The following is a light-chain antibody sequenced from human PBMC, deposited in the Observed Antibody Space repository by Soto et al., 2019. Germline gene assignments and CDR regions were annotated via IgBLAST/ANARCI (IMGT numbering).Light chain of an antibody. Sequence: DIQMTQSPSTLSGSVGDRVTITCRASQTISSWLAWYQQKPVKAPKLLIYKASTLQSGILSKCSGSGSWTELTLTISSLEPDDFATYDCQHYNSHSEAFGQGTKVQL. CDR3: QHYNSHSEA. J-gene: IGKJ1*01. CDR1: QTISSW. V-gene: IGKV1-5*03. CDR2: KAS.